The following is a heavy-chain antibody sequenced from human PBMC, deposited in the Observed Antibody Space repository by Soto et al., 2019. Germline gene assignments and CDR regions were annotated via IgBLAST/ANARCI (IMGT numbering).Heavy chain of an antibody. D-gene: IGHD3-3*01. CDR1: GGTFSSYA. CDR2: IIPIFGTA. J-gene: IGHJ6*02. V-gene: IGHV1-69*06. CDR3: ARTMRSYDFWSGYPPPYYYYGMDV. Sequence: KFSCKTSGGTFSSYAISWVRQAPGQGLEWMGGIIPIFGTANYAQKFQGRVTITADKSTSTAYMELSSPRSEDTAVYYCARTMRSYDFWSGYPPPYYYYGMDVWGQGTTVPVSS.